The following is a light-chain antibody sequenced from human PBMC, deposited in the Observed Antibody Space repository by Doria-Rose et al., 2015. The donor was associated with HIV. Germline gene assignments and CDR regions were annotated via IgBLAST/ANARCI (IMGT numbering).Light chain of an antibody. CDR2: GNT. J-gene: IGLJ1*01. V-gene: IGLV1-40*01. CDR1: SSNIGAGYD. CDR3: QSYDSSLSGYV. Sequence: QTVVTQEPSVSEAPGQRVTISCTGSSSNIGAGYDVHWYQQLPGTAPKLLIYGNTNRPSGVPDRISGSKSGTSASVAITGLQAEDEADYYCQSYDSSLSGYVFGTGTKVTVL.